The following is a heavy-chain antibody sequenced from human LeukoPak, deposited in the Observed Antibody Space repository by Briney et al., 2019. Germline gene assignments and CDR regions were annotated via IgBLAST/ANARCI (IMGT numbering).Heavy chain of an antibody. V-gene: IGHV1-69*06. Sequence: ASVKVSCTASGGTFSSYAISWVRQAPGQGLEWMGGIIPIFGTANYAQKFQGRVTITADKSTSTAYMGLSSLRSEDTAVYYCARVSLYCSSTSCYLFGANYGMDVWGKGTTVTVSS. J-gene: IGHJ6*04. CDR3: ARVSLYCSSTSCYLFGANYGMDV. CDR1: GGTFSSYA. CDR2: IIPIFGTA. D-gene: IGHD2-2*01.